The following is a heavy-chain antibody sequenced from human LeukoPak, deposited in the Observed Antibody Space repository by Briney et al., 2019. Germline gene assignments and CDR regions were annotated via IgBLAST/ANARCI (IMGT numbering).Heavy chain of an antibody. CDR1: GGSISSYY. V-gene: IGHV4-59*01. Sequence: PSETLSLTCTVSGGSISSYYWSWIRQPPGKGLEWIGYIYYSGSTNYNPSLKSRVHISVDTSKNQFSLELRSVTAADTAVYYCAGGWGGEPDAFDIWGQGTMVTVSA. CDR2: IYYSGST. D-gene: IGHD3-16*01. CDR3: AGGWGGEPDAFDI. J-gene: IGHJ3*02.